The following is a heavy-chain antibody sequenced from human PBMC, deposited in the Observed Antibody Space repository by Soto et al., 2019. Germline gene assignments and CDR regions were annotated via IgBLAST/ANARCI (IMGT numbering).Heavy chain of an antibody. D-gene: IGHD4-17*01. CDR3: ARGDATKIVVTTYYGMDV. CDR1: GGTLSNYG. J-gene: IGHJ6*02. CDR2: IIPVFGTA. Sequence: QVQLVQSGAEVKKPGSSVKVSCKASGGTLSNYGISWVRQAPGQGLEWMGGIIPVFGTANYAQKFQGRVTITAXEXTXTXXMEVSSLRSDDTAVYYCARGDATKIVVTTYYGMDVWGQGTTVTVSS. V-gene: IGHV1-69*12.